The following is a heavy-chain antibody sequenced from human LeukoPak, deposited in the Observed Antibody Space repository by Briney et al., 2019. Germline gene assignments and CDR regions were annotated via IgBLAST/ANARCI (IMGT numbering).Heavy chain of an antibody. CDR1: GFTFSSYA. CDR3: ARVSTYYDILTGYQSQPYFDY. J-gene: IGHJ4*02. V-gene: IGHV3-30*04. CDR2: ISYDGSNK. D-gene: IGHD3-9*01. Sequence: GGSLRLSCAASGFTFSSYAMHWVRQAPGKGLEWVAVISYDGSNKKYADSVKGRFTISRDNSKNTLYLQMNSLRAEDTAVYYCARVSTYYDILTGYQSQPYFDYWGQGTLVTVSS.